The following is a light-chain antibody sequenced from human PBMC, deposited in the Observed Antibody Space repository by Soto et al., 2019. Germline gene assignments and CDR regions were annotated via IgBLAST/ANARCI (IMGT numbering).Light chain of an antibody. CDR1: QSVSSY. Sequence: EIVLTQSPGTLSLSPGERPTLSCRASQSVSSYLAWYQQKPGKAPRLLIYGASSRATGIPDRLSGSGSGTDFTLTIRRLEPEDFAVYYCQQYGSSRTFGQGTKVDIK. CDR2: GAS. CDR3: QQYGSSRT. V-gene: IGKV3-20*01. J-gene: IGKJ1*01.